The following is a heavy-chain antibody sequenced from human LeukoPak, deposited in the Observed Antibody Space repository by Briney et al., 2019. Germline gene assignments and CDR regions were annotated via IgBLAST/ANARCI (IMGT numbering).Heavy chain of an antibody. Sequence: ASVKVSCKASGGTFSSYAISWVRQAPGQGLEWMGWINTNTGNPTYAQGFTGRFVFSLDTSVSTAYLQISSLKAEDTAVYYCARVAGKMYSSGWYDDYWGQGTLVTVSS. CDR2: INTNTGNP. J-gene: IGHJ4*02. CDR1: GGTFSSYA. V-gene: IGHV7-4-1*02. D-gene: IGHD6-19*01. CDR3: ARVAGKMYSSGWYDDY.